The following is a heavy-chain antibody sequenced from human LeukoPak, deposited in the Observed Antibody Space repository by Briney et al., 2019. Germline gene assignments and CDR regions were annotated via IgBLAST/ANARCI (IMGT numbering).Heavy chain of an antibody. CDR3: VRKFYFYMDV. CDR1: GLTLSRYA. CDR2: ISPTGDST. Sequence: GGSLRPSCGASGLTLSRYAVNWVRQAPGRGLEWVSYISPTGDSTLNAEPVKGRFSVSRDNSKNMVYLQMDGLRAEDTATYFCVRKFYFYMDVWGKGTTVTVSS. V-gene: IGHV3-23*01. J-gene: IGHJ6*03.